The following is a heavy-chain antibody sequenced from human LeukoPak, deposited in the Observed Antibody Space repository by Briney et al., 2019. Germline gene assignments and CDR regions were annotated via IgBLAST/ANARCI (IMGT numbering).Heavy chain of an antibody. D-gene: IGHD5-18*01. CDR3: ARLGYRDV. V-gene: IGHV4-39*01. CDR2: IYYSGST. J-gene: IGHJ6*02. CDR1: GGSISSSSYY. Sequence: SGTLSLTCIVSGGSISSSSYYWGWIRQPPGKGLEWIGSIYYSGSTYYNPSLKSRVTISVDTSKNQFSLKLSSVTAADTAVYYCARLGYRDVWGQGTTVTVSS.